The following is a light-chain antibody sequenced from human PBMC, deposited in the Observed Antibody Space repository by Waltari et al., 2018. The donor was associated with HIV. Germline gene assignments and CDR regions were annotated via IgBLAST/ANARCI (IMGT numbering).Light chain of an antibody. CDR3: QAWDSSTHVV. J-gene: IGLJ2*01. CDR1: TSGDKY. CDR2: QDS. V-gene: IGLV3-1*01. Sequence: SYALTQPPSVSVSPGQTASIPCPGHTSGDKYPSWYQQKPGQSPVLVIYQDSKRPSGITERFSGSNSGNTATLTIRGTQAMDEADYYCQAWDSSTHVVFGGGTKLTVL.